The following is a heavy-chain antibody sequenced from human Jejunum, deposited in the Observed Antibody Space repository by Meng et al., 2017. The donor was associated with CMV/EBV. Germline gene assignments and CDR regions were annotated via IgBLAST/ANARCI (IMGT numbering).Heavy chain of an antibody. Sequence: YISRYSWWRWVRQPPGKGLEWIGEIYNDGSTNYKPCLKSRVAISVDKPKNQFSLKVSSVTAADTALYYCARDDAYCSSISCYKFDYWGQGILVTVSS. J-gene: IGHJ4*02. CDR3: ARDDAYCSSISCYKFDY. CDR1: YISRYSW. D-gene: IGHD2-2*02. V-gene: IGHV4-4*02. CDR2: IYNDGST.